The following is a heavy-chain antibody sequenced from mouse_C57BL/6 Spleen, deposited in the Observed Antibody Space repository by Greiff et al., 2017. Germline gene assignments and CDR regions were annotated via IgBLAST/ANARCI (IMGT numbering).Heavy chain of an antibody. CDR1: GYTFTSYG. Sequence: QVQLQQSGAELARPGASVKLSCKASGYTFTSYGISWVKQRTGQGLEWIGEIYPRSGNTYYNEKFKGKATLTADKSSSTAYMELRSLTSEDSAVYFCAPDSYYFDYWGQGTTLTVSS. CDR3: APDSYYFDY. CDR2: IYPRSGNT. J-gene: IGHJ2*01. V-gene: IGHV1-81*01.